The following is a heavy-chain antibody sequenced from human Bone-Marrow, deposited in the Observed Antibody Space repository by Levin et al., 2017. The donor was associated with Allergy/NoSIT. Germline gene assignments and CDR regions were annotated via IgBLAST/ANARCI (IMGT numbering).Heavy chain of an antibody. CDR2: VNNGGGT. Sequence: SQTLSLTCAVYGGSFRDYYWTWIRQPPGRGLEWIGEVNNGGGTNYNPSLRSRVTISIDRTKMHFSLRLTSVTAADRAVYHCAVRSAIHYNMDAWGMGTTVTVSS. CDR3: AVRSAIHYNMDA. V-gene: IGHV4-34*01. J-gene: IGHJ6*03. CDR1: GGSFRDYY. D-gene: IGHD4-17*01.